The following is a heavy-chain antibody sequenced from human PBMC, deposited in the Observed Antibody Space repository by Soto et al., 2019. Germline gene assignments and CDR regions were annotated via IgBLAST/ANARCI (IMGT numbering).Heavy chain of an antibody. Sequence: SETMSLTRTVSGGTISIYFWTGLRQPPGKGLEWIGSIYYSGSTYYNPSLKSRVTISVDTSKNQFSLKLSSVTAADTAVYYCASTFDSSGYYNNWFDPWGQGTLVTVSS. J-gene: IGHJ5*02. V-gene: IGHV4-59*05. CDR1: GGTISIYF. CDR2: IYYSGST. D-gene: IGHD3-22*01. CDR3: ASTFDSSGYYNNWFDP.